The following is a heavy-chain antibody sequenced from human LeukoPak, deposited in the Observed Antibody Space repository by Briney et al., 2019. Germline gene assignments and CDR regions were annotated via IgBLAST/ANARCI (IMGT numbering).Heavy chain of an antibody. Sequence: ASVKVSCKASGYTFTSYGISWARQAPGQGLEWMGWITAYNGNTNYAHKLQGRVTMTTDTSTSTAYMELRSLRSDDTAVYYCARAGMVRGVITTLFDYWGQGTLVTVSS. V-gene: IGHV1-18*01. J-gene: IGHJ4*02. CDR2: ITAYNGNT. CDR3: ARAGMVRGVITTLFDY. D-gene: IGHD3-10*01. CDR1: GYTFTSYG.